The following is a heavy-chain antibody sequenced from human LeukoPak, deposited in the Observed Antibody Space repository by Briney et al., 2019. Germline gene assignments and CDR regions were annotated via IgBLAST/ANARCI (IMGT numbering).Heavy chain of an antibody. CDR1: GGSFSGYY. CDR3: ARAYYYDSSGYYLDY. J-gene: IGHJ4*02. Sequence: SETLSLTCAVYGGSFSGYYWSWIRQPPGKGLEWIGEINHSGSTYYNPSLKSRVTISVDRSKNQFSLKLSSVTAADTAVYYCARAYYYDSSGYYLDYWGQGTLVTVSS. V-gene: IGHV4-34*01. D-gene: IGHD3-22*01. CDR2: INHSGST.